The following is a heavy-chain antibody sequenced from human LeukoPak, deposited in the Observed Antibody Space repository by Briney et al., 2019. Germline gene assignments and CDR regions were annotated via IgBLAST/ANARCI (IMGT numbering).Heavy chain of an antibody. Sequence: GGSLRLSCAASGFTFSNHAIHWVRQAPGKGLEWVAVIWFDGSNKYYADSVKGRFTISRDNSQNTVYLQMDSLRAEDTAVYYCARVIYALLGYDTGWAQIDYWGQGTLVTVSS. D-gene: IGHD2/OR15-2a*01. CDR1: GFTFSNHA. CDR2: IWFDGSNK. CDR3: ARVIYALLGYDTGWAQIDY. V-gene: IGHV3-33*01. J-gene: IGHJ4*02.